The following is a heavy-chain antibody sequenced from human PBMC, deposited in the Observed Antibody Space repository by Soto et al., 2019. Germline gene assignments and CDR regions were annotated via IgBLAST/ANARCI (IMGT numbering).Heavy chain of an antibody. V-gene: IGHV4-59*01. CDR3: ARSGITIFGVED. CDR2: IYYSGST. J-gene: IGHJ4*02. D-gene: IGHD3-3*01. CDR1: GGSISSYY. Sequence: QVQLQESGPGLVKPSETLSLTCTVSGGSISSYYWSWIRQPPGKGLEWIGYIYYSGSTNYKPSLKSRVTISVDTSKNQFSLKLSSVTAADTAVYYCARSGITIFGVEDWGQGTLVTVSS.